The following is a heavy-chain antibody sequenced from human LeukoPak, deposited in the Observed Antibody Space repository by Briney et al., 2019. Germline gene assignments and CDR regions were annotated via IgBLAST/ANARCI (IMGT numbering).Heavy chain of an antibody. D-gene: IGHD4-17*01. V-gene: IGHV3-7*03. J-gene: IGHJ6*02. CDR2: IKQDGGEK. Sequence: GGSLRLSCAASGFTFSSYWMSWVRQAPGKGLEWVANIKQDGGEKYYVESVKGRFTMSRDNAKNSLYLQMNSLRAEDTAVYYCARDRSYGDYAYYYYYGMDVWGQGTTVTVSS. CDR1: GFTFSSYW. CDR3: ARDRSYGDYAYYYYYGMDV.